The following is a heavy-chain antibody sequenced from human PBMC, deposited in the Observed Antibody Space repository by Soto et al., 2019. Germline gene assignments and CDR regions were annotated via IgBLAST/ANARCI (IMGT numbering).Heavy chain of an antibody. V-gene: IGHV3-30-3*01. CDR2: ISYDGSNK. D-gene: IGHD1-26*01. CDR1: GFTFSSYA. CDR3: ARAGGWELLYHYGMDV. Sequence: QVQLVESGGGVVQPGRSLRLSCAASGFTFSSYAMHWVRQAPGKGLEWVAVISYDGSNKYYADSVKGRFTISRDNSKNTLYLQMNSLRAEDTAVYYCARAGGWELLYHYGMDVWGQGTTVTVSS. J-gene: IGHJ6*02.